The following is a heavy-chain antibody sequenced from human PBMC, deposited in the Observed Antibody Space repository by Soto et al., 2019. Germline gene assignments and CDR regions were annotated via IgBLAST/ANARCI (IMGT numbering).Heavy chain of an antibody. J-gene: IGHJ5*02. D-gene: IGHD2-2*01. CDR3: ARRVPAAPNWFDP. Sequence: SETLSLTCAVSGGSISSGTWWSWVRQPPGRGLEWVGEIYHSGSPNYNPSLKSRVTMSVDKSKNLFSLRLSSVTAADSALYYCARRVPAAPNWFDPWGQGTLVTVSS. CDR1: GGSISSGTW. CDR2: IYHSGSP. V-gene: IGHV4-4*02.